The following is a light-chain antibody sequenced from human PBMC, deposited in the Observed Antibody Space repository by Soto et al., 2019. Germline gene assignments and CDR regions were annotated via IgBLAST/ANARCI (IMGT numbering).Light chain of an antibody. Sequence: EIVLTQSPGTRSLSPLEIATLSCMASQSVSSSYLAWYQQKPGQAPRLLIYGASSRATGIPDRFSGSGSGTDFTLTISSLEPEDFAVYYCQQYGSSPTFGQGTRLEIK. CDR1: QSVSSSY. CDR3: QQYGSSPT. CDR2: GAS. V-gene: IGKV3-20*01. J-gene: IGKJ5*01.